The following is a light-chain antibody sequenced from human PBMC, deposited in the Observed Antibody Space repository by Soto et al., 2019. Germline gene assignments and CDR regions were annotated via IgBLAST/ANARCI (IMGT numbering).Light chain of an antibody. CDR3: QQYGSSGT. V-gene: IGKV3-20*01. Sequence: EIVLTQSPGTLSLSPGERATLSCRASQSVSNNYLAWYQQKPGQAHRLLIYGESNRATGIPDRFSGSGSGTDFTLTISRLEPEDFAVYYCQQYGSSGTFGQGTKVDIK. J-gene: IGKJ1*01. CDR2: GES. CDR1: QSVSNNY.